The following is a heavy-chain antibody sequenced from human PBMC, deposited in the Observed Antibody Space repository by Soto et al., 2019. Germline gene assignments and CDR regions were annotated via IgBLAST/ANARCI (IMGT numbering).Heavy chain of an antibody. D-gene: IGHD1-26*01. Sequence: QVQLVESGGGVVQPGRSLRLSCAASGFTFSSYAMHWVRQAPGKGLEWVAVISYDGSNKYYADSVKGRFTISRDNSKNTLYLQMNSLRAEDTAVYYCARESGSDLSPYFDYWGQGTLVTVSS. CDR3: ARESGSDLSPYFDY. J-gene: IGHJ4*02. V-gene: IGHV3-30-3*01. CDR2: ISYDGSNK. CDR1: GFTFSSYA.